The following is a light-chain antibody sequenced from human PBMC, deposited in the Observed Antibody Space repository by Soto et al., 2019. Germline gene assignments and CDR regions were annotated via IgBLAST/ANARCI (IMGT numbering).Light chain of an antibody. CDR1: SSDVGGYNF. V-gene: IGLV2-14*01. CDR3: SSDTASSTLV. Sequence: QSALTQPASVSGSPGQSITISCTGTSSDVGGYNFVSWYQLHPGKAPKLMIYEVSNRPSGVSNRFSGSKSGNMASLTISGLQAEDEADYYCSSDTASSTLVFGGGTKVTVL. CDR2: EVS. J-gene: IGLJ2*01.